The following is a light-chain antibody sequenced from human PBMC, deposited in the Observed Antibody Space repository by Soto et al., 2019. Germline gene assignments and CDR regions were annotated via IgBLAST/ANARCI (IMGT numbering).Light chain of an antibody. CDR1: QGISSY. Sequence: AIRMTQSPSSFSASTGDRVTITCRASQGISSYLAWYQQKPGKAPKLLIYAASTLQSGVPSRFSGSGSGTDFTLTISCLQSEDFATYYCQKYYSYPSITVGQGTRLEIK. CDR2: AAS. CDR3: QKYYSYPSIT. V-gene: IGKV1-8*01. J-gene: IGKJ5*01.